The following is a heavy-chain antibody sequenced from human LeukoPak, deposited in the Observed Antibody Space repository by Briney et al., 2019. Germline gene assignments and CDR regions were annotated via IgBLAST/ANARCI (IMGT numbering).Heavy chain of an antibody. CDR1: GYTFTGYY. D-gene: IGHD6-19*01. J-gene: IGHJ4*02. CDR2: INPGSGET. V-gene: IGHV1-2*02. CDR3: AKVIEGAVAFHY. Sequence: ASVKVSCKASGYTFTGYYMHWVRQAPGQGLEYMGWINPGSGETNYALKSQGRVTMTRDTSISTAYMELSRLRSDDTAVYYCAKVIEGAVAFHYWGQGTLVTVSS.